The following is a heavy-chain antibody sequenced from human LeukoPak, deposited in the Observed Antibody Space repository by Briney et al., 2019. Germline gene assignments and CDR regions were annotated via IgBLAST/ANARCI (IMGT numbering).Heavy chain of an antibody. D-gene: IGHD6-6*01. J-gene: IGHJ4*02. CDR2: ISTSSSYI. CDR3: ARESFAARWD. CDR1: GFTFSSYS. Sequence: GGSLRLSCAASGFTFSSYSMNWVRQAPGKGLEWVSFISTSSSYIHNADSVKGRFTISRDNAKNSLYLQMNSLTAEDTAVYYCARESFAARWDWGQGTLVTVSS. V-gene: IGHV3-21*01.